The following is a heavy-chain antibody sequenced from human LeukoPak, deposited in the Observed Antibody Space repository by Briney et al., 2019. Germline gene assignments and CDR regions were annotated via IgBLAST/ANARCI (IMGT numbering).Heavy chain of an antibody. V-gene: IGHV4-39*01. D-gene: IGHD2-2*01. CDR1: GGSLSSSSAY. J-gene: IGHJ4*02. Sequence: SETLSLTCTVSGGSLSSSSAYWGWIRHPPGKGLEWIGTFYYSGSTYYNSSLKSRVTISVDTSKNQFSLELRSVTAADTAVYYCVRHLGPAQIHSYFGYWGQGTLVTVSS. CDR3: VRHLGPAQIHSYFGY. CDR2: FYYSGST.